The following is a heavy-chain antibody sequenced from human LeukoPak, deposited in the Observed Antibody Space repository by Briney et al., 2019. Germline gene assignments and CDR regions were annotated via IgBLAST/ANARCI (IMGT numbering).Heavy chain of an antibody. D-gene: IGHD6-19*01. V-gene: IGHV3-21*04. CDR3: ARDPSSGIDY. CDR1: GFTLNGYT. J-gene: IGHJ4*02. CDR2: ISSFSTYT. Sequence: GGSLRLSCAASGFTLNGYTMNWVRQAPGKGLEWVSSISSFSTYTYYADSVKGRFTISRDNSKNSLFLQMNSLRAEDTAVYYCARDPSSGIDYWGQGTLVTVSS.